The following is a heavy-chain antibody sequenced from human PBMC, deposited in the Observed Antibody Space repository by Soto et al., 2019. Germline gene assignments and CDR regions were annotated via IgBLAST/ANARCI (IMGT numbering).Heavy chain of an antibody. CDR1: GGTFSSYA. D-gene: IGHD2-15*01. J-gene: IGHJ6*02. CDR3: ARDSAVVVAATPYYYYGMDV. Sequence: QVQLVQSGAEVKKPGSSVKVSCKASGGTFSSYAISWVRQAPGQGLEWMRGIIPIFGTANYAQKFQGRVTITADESKSTAYMELSSLRSEDTDVYYCARDSAVVVAATPYYYYGMDVWGQGTTVTVSS. CDR2: IIPIFGTA. V-gene: IGHV1-69*01.